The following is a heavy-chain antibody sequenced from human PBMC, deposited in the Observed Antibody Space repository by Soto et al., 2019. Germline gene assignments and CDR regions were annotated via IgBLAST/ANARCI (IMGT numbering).Heavy chain of an antibody. V-gene: IGHV3-23*01. J-gene: IGHJ4*02. CDR2: ISGGGSNT. Sequence: PGGSLRLSCAASGFPFSSYVMSWVRQAPGKRLEWVSGISGGGSNTFYADYVKGRFTISRDNSKNTLLLQMNSLGAEDTAVYYCAKDSNKYSSSLRGRYFDYWGQGIGVTVSS. CDR3: AKDSNKYSSSLRGRYFDY. D-gene: IGHD4-4*01. CDR1: GFPFSSYV.